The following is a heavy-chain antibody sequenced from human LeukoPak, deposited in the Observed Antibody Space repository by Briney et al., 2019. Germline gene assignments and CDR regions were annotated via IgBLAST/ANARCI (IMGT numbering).Heavy chain of an antibody. D-gene: IGHD3-10*01. CDR3: ATIEPMVRGVIMDDY. Sequence: GSLRLSCAASGFTFSSYWMSWVRQAPGKGLEWVANIKQDGSEKYYVDSVKGRFTISRDNAKNSLYLQMNSLRAEDTAVYYCATIEPMVRGVIMDDYWGQGTLVTVSS. J-gene: IGHJ4*02. CDR2: IKQDGSEK. CDR1: GFTFSSYW. V-gene: IGHV3-7*01.